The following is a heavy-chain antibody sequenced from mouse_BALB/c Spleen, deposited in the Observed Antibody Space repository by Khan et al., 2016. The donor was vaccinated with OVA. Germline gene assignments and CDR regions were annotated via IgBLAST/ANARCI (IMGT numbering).Heavy chain of an antibody. V-gene: IGHV3-1*02. CDR3: ARGFGSDWYFDV. J-gene: IGHJ1*01. CDR1: DYSITSGYS. Sequence: QRQESGPDLVKPSQSLSLTCTVTDYSITSGYSWHWIRQFPGNKLEWMAYIHYSGRTNYNPSLKSRISITRDTSKNQFFLQFNSVTTADTDTXFCARGFGSDWYFDVWGAGTTVTVSS. D-gene: IGHD2-2*01. CDR2: IHYSGRT.